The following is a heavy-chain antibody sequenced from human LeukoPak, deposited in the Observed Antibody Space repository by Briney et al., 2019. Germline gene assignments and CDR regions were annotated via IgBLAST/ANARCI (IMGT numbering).Heavy chain of an antibody. J-gene: IGHJ4*02. D-gene: IGHD6-13*01. CDR2: IRYDGSNK. CDR1: GFTFSSYG. Sequence: GRSLRLYCAASGFTFSSYGMHWVRQAPGKGLEWVAFIRYDGSNKYYADSVKGRFTISRDNSKNTLYLQMNSLRAEDTAVYYCAKTTYSSSWYTSSWAQGTLVTVSS. CDR3: AKTTYSSSWYTSS. V-gene: IGHV3-30*02.